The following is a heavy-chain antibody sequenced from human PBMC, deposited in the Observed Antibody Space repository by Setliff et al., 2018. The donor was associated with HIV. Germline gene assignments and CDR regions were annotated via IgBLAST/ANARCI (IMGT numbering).Heavy chain of an antibody. CDR1: GGSIRTYY. Sequence: PSETLSLTCTVSGGSIRTYYWSWIRQPPGKGLEWIGYIFYSVNTNYSPSLKGRVTISVDTSKNQFSLKLYSVTAADTAVYYCARHILSGTTVTNSWFDPWGQGTLVTVSS. J-gene: IGHJ5*02. V-gene: IGHV4-59*08. CDR2: IFYSVNT. D-gene: IGHD4-17*01. CDR3: ARHILSGTTVTNSWFDP.